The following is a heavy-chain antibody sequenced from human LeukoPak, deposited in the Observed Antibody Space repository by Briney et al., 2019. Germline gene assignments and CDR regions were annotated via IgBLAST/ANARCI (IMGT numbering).Heavy chain of an antibody. J-gene: IGHJ6*03. CDR1: GFTFSSYW. D-gene: IGHD3-9*01. CDR2: IKQDGSEK. CDR3: ARAPRNYDILTGYYYNYYMDV. Sequence: GGSLRLSCAASGFTFSSYWMSWVRQAPGKGLEWVANIKQDGSEKYYVDSVKGRFTISRDNAKNSLYPQMNSLRVEDTAVFYCARAPRNYDILTGYYYNYYMDVWGKGTTVTVSS. V-gene: IGHV3-7*01.